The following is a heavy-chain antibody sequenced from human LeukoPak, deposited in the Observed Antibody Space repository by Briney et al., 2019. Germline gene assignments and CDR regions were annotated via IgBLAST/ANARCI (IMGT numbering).Heavy chain of an antibody. Sequence: GGSLRLSCAASGFTFNRYDMSWVRQAPGKGGEWVSSISGIGGSTYYPHSVKGRFTISRDNSKTTLYLKMTSLRAEDTAVYYCAKVPPVVVVPAAWGQGTLVTVSS. J-gene: IGHJ5*02. CDR2: ISGIGGST. CDR3: AKVPPVVVVPAA. D-gene: IGHD2-2*01. CDR1: GFTFNRYD. V-gene: IGHV3-23*01.